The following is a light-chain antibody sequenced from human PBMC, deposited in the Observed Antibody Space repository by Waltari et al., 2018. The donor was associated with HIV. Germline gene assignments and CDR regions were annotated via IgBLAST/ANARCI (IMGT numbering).Light chain of an antibody. CDR3: AVWDDSLGGAV. V-gene: IGLV1-47*01. Sequence: QSVVTQPPSASGTPGQRVTISCSGSGSNIGTYSVNWYQHFPGTAPKLLICMNDQRPAGGPGRFCGSQSGTSASLAISGLQYDDEADYYCAVWDDSLGGAVFGGGTKLTVL. CDR2: MND. CDR1: GSNIGTYS. J-gene: IGLJ2*01.